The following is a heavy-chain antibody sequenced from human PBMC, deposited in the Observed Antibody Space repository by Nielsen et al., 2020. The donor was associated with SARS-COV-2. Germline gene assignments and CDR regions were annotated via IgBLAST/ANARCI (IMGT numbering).Heavy chain of an antibody. CDR3: AKGTYFDY. V-gene: IGHV3-30*18. CDR2: ISYDGSNK. CDR1: GFTFSSYG. J-gene: IGHJ4*02. Sequence: GGSLRLSCAASGFTFSSYGMHWVRQAPGKGLEWVAVISYDGSNKYYADSVKGRFTISRDNAKNSLYLQMNSLRAEDTALYYCAKGTYFDYWGQGTLVTVSS.